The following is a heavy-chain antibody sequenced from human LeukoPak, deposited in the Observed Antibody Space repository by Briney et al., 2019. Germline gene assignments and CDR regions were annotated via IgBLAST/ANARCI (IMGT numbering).Heavy chain of an antibody. CDR1: GFTFSNYW. D-gene: IGHD4/OR15-4a*01. J-gene: IGHJ4*02. V-gene: IGHV3-7*05. CDR2: IKQDGSEE. Sequence: PGGSLKLSCTASGFTFSNYWMSWVRQTPEKGLEWLANIKQDGSEEVYVDSVKGRFTVSRDNAQSSLYLEMTRLRAEDTAVYYCARGGLTPTSYYFDYWGQGTLVTVSS. CDR3: ARGGLTPTSYYFDY.